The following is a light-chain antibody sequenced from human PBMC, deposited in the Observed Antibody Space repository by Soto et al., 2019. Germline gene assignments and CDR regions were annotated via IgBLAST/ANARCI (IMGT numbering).Light chain of an antibody. CDR3: QQYTSC. Sequence: TQMTQSPSIRSASIGDRVTITCRASQNINNWLAWDQVKPGKAPKLLIYDASTLGSGVPSRFSGYRSGTEFTLTITSLQPDDFATYYSQQYTSCFGPGTKGDIK. CDR2: DAS. V-gene: IGKV1-5*01. CDR1: QNINNW. J-gene: IGKJ3*01.